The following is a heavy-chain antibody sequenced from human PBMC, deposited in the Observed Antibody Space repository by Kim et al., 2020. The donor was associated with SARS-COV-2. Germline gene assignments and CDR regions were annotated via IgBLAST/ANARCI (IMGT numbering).Heavy chain of an antibody. CDR1: GFTFDDYA. Sequence: GGSLRLSCAASGFTFDDYAMHWVRQAPGKGLEWVSLISGDGGSTYYADSVKGXFTISRDNSKNSLYLQMNSLRTEDTALYYCAKDIHYGSGSYGYYYYYGMDVXGQGTTVTVSX. J-gene: IGHJ6*02. CDR2: ISGDGGST. CDR3: AKDIHYGSGSYGYYYYYGMDV. V-gene: IGHV3-43*02. D-gene: IGHD3-10*01.